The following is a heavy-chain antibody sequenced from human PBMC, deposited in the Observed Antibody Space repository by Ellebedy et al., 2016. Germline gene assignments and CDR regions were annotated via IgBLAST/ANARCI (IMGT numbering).Heavy chain of an antibody. CDR3: AKDSELRYSLDY. Sequence: GESLKISXAASGFTFSSYGMHWVRQAPGKGLEWVAVISYDGSNKYYADSVKGRFTISRDNSKNTLYLQMNSLRAEDTAVYYCAKDSELRYSLDYWGQGTLVTVSS. CDR2: ISYDGSNK. J-gene: IGHJ4*02. CDR1: GFTFSSYG. V-gene: IGHV3-30*18. D-gene: IGHD3-9*01.